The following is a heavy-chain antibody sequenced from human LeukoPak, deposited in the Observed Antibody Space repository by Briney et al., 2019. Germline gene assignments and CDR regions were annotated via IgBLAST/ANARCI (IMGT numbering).Heavy chain of an antibody. V-gene: IGHV3-9*03. J-gene: IGHJ3*02. Sequence: GGSLRLSCAASGFTFEDYGMTWVRQAPGKGLEWVSGISWNSGSIGYADSVKGRFTISRDNAKNSLYLQTNSLRAEDMALYYCAKDSTLVITSAFDIWGQGTMVTVSS. D-gene: IGHD3-22*01. CDR3: AKDSTLVITSAFDI. CDR1: GFTFEDYG. CDR2: ISWNSGSI.